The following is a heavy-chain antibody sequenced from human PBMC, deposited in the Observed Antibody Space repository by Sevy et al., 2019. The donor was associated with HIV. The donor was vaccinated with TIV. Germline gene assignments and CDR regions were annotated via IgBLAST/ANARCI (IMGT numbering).Heavy chain of an antibody. CDR2: IWFDGSNS. CDR1: GFSFSSYG. V-gene: IGHV3-33*01. J-gene: IGHJ4*02. D-gene: IGHD4-17*01. Sequence: GGSLRLSCAASGFSFSSYGMHWVRQAPGKGLEWVALIWFDGSNSYYADSVKGRFTISRDTSKNTVYLQMNSLRAEDTAVYYCARDHEFYDYGDYGPTFFPDYWGQGNLVTASS. CDR3: ARDHEFYDYGDYGPTFFPDY.